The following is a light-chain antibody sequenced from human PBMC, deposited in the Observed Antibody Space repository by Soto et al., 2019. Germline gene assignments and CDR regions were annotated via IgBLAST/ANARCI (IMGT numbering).Light chain of an antibody. CDR2: DVS. V-gene: IGLV2-14*01. CDR1: SSDVGGYNY. CDR3: SSYTSSSNLV. Sequence: QSALTQPASVSGSPGQSITISCTGTSSDVGGYNYVSWYQQHPGKAPKLMIYDVSNRPSGVSNRFSGSKSGNTASLTISGLQAEDEADYYCSSYTSSSNLVFGGGTTLTVL. J-gene: IGLJ2*01.